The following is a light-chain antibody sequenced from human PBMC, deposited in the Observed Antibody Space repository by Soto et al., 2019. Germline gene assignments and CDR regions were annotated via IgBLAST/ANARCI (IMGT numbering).Light chain of an antibody. CDR2: AAS. CDR1: QDISNS. CDR3: QKYNSAPLT. V-gene: IGKV1-27*01. Sequence: DIQMTQSPSSLSASVGDRVTITCRASQDISNSLAWYQQKPGKVPKVLIYAASILQSGVPARFSGSGSGTDFTLTISSRQPEDVATYYCQKYNSAPLTFGGGTKVEI. J-gene: IGKJ4*01.